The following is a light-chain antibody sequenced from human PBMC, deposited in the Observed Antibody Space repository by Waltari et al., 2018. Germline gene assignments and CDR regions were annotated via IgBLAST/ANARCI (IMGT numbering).Light chain of an antibody. CDR2: AAA. Sequence: DIQMTQSPSSLSASVGARVTITCRASQSISSYLNWYQQKRGKAPKLLIYAAASLQSGVPSRFSGSGSGSDFTLTISSLQPEDSATYYCQQGYSTPRTFGQGTRLEIK. V-gene: IGKV1-39*01. CDR3: QQGYSTPRT. J-gene: IGKJ2*01. CDR1: QSISSY.